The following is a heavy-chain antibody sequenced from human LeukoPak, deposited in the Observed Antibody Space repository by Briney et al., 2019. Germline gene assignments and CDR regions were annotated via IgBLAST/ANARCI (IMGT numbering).Heavy chain of an antibody. V-gene: IGHV4-59*08. D-gene: IGHD6-19*01. J-gene: IGHJ4*02. CDR3: ASSEYSSGYYYFDY. CDR1: GGSITSYY. Sequence: SEALSLTCTVSGGSITSYYWSWIRQPPGKGLEWIGYIHYSGGTNYNPSLKSRVTISMDTSKNQLSLRLSSVTAADTAVYYCASSEYSSGYYYFDYWGQGTLATVSS. CDR2: IHYSGGT.